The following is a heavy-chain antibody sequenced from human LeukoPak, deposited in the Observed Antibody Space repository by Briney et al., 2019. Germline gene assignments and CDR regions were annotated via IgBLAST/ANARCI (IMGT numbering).Heavy chain of an antibody. CDR3: AKGTGDMGYYFDY. J-gene: IGHJ4*02. CDR1: GFTFSNYA. Sequence: GGSLRLSCAASGFTFSNYAMNWVRQAPGKGLEWVSGIRVTDNTYYADSVKGRFTISRDNSENTLYLQMSGQRAEDTAVYYCAKGTGDMGYYFDYWGQGTLVTVSS. V-gene: IGHV3-23*01. CDR2: IRVTDNT. D-gene: IGHD7-27*01.